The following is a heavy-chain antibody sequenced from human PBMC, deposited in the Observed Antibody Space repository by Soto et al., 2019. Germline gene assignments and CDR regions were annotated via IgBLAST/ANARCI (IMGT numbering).Heavy chain of an antibody. CDR2: IHQDGSEI. CDR1: GFTFSSSR. V-gene: IGHV3-7*03. D-gene: IGHD5-12*01. CDR3: ARVQWLRFDAFNI. J-gene: IGHJ3*02. Sequence: GGSLRLSCAASGFTFSSSRMSWVRQAPGKGLEWVASIHQDGSEIDYVDSVKGRFTISRDNAKSSLSLQMNSLRVEGTAVYYCARVQWLRFDAFNIWGQGTMVTVSS.